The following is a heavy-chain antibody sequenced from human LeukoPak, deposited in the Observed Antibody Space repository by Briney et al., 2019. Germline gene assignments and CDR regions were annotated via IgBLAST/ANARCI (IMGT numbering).Heavy chain of an antibody. CDR3: ARAADYDSSGYYYNPDAFDI. CDR1: GGSISSSSYY. J-gene: IGHJ3*02. Sequence: SETLSLTCTVSGGSISSSSYYWGWIRQPPGKGLEWIGSIYYSGRTHYNLSLKSRVTISVDTSKNQFSLKLSSVTAADTAVYYCARAADYDSSGYYYNPDAFDIWGQGTMVTVSS. CDR2: IYYSGRT. D-gene: IGHD3-22*01. V-gene: IGHV4-39*01.